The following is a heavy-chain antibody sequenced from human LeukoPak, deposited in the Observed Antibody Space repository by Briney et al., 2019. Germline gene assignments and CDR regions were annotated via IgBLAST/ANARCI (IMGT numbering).Heavy chain of an antibody. V-gene: IGHV3-48*01. D-gene: IGHD2-15*01. Sequence: GGSLRLSCEASGFDFGFYSMNWVRQAPGKGLEWVSYIGSTVGRTVTISYADSVRGRFTISRDNSKSSVFLQMSSLRVDDTAVYYCARGSRRIEHWGQGTLVTVSS. CDR1: GFDFGFYS. CDR2: IGSTVGRTVTI. J-gene: IGHJ4*02. CDR3: ARGSRRIEH.